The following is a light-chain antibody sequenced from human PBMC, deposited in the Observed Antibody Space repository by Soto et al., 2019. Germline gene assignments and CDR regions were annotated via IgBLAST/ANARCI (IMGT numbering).Light chain of an antibody. J-gene: IGLJ1*01. V-gene: IGLV2-14*01. CDR1: SSDVGGYNY. Sequence: QSVLTQPASVSGSHLQSITISCTGTSSDVGGYNYVSWYQQHPGKAPKLMIYDVSNRPSGVSNRFSGSKSGNTASLTISGLQAEDEADYYCSSYTSSSTSPYVFGTGTKVTVL. CDR2: DVS. CDR3: SSYTSSSTSPYV.